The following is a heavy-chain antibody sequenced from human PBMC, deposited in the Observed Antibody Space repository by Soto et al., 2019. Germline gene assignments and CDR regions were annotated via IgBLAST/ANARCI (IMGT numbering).Heavy chain of an antibody. Sequence: EVQLVESGGGLVQPGGSLRVSCAASGFTFSTYSMNWVRQAPGKGLEWVSYMSSRSLTIYYTDCVKGRFTISRDNAKNSLYLQMNSLRDEDTAVYYCACGGSSSDNGMDVWGQGTTVTVSS. CDR1: GFTFSTYS. J-gene: IGHJ6*02. CDR3: ACGGSSSDNGMDV. CDR2: MSSRSLTI. D-gene: IGHD6-6*01. V-gene: IGHV3-48*02.